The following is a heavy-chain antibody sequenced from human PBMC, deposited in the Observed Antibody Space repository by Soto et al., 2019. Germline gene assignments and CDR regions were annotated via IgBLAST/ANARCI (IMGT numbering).Heavy chain of an antibody. Sequence: GGSLRLSCTASGFTFGDYAMSWFRQAPGKGLEWVGFIRSKAYGGTTEYAASVKGRFTISRDDSKSIAYLQMNSLKTEDTAVYYCTRVVPYSSGWYFYFQHWGQGTLVTVSS. CDR3: TRVVPYSSGWYFYFQH. V-gene: IGHV3-49*03. D-gene: IGHD6-19*01. CDR2: IRSKAYGGTT. CDR1: GFTFGDYA. J-gene: IGHJ1*01.